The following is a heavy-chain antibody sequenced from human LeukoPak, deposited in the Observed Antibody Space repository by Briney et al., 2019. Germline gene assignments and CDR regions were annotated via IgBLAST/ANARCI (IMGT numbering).Heavy chain of an antibody. CDR2: ISYNGGST. CDR1: GFTFSSYA. J-gene: IGHJ6*02. V-gene: IGHV3-64D*06. D-gene: IGHD3-22*01. Sequence: TGGSLRLSCSASGFTFSSYAMHWVRPAPGKGLEYVSAISYNGGSTYYADSVKGRFTISRDNSKNTLYLQMSSLRAEDTAVYYCVKDDVYYYDSSGYYPTVWGQGTTVTVSS. CDR3: VKDDVYYYDSSGYYPTV.